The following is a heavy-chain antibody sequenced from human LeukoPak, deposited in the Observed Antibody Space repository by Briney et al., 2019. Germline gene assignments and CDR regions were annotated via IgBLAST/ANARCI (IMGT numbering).Heavy chain of an antibody. V-gene: IGHV3-23*01. CDR3: AKVTYGSGTYGAFDS. J-gene: IGHJ4*02. CDR2: ISGSGDYT. Sequence: PGGSLKLSCAASGFTFSSHGVSWVRPPPGRGLEWVSTISGSGDYTYYADSVKGRFTLSRDNSKNTLYLQMNSLRAEDRAIYYCAKVTYGSGTYGAFDSWGQGTLVTVSS. D-gene: IGHD3-10*01. CDR1: GFTFSSHG.